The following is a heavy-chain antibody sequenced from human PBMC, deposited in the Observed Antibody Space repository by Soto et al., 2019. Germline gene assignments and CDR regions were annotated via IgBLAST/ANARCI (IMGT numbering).Heavy chain of an antibody. D-gene: IGHD1-7*01. V-gene: IGHV4-34*01. J-gene: IGHJ6*02. CDR2: INHSGST. CDR1: GGSFSGYY. Sequence: SETLSLTCAVYGGSFSGYYWSWIRQPPGKGLEWIGEINHSGSTNYNPSLKSRVTISVDTSKNQFSLKLSSVTAADTAVYYCARARAYNWNYVYYYGMDVWGQGTTVTVSS. CDR3: ARARAYNWNYVYYYGMDV.